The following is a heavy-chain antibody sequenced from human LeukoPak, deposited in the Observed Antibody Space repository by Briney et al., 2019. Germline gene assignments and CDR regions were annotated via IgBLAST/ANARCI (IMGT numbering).Heavy chain of an antibody. D-gene: IGHD3-22*01. CDR1: GFTFSSYS. Sequence: PGGSLRLSCAASGFTFSSYSMNWVRQAPGKGLEWVSSISSSSSYIYYADSVRGRFTISRDNAKNSLYLQMNSLRAEDTAVYYCAREVVPDYYDSSGYYDYWGQGTLVTVSS. CDR2: ISSSSSYI. J-gene: IGHJ4*02. CDR3: AREVVPDYYDSSGYYDY. V-gene: IGHV3-21*01.